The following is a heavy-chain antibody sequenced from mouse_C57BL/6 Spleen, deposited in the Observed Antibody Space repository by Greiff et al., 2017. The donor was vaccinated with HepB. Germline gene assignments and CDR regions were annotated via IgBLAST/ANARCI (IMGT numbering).Heavy chain of an antibody. CDR1: GYAFSSYW. D-gene: IGHD1-1*01. CDR3: ARAGSRDWYFDV. Sequence: QVQLQQSGAELVKPGASVKISCKASGYAFSSYWMNWVKQRPGKGLEWIGQIYPGDGVTNYNGKFKGKATLTADKSSSTAYMQLSSLTSEDSAVYFCARAGSRDWYFDVWGTGTTVTVSS. J-gene: IGHJ1*03. CDR2: IYPGDGVT. V-gene: IGHV1-80*01.